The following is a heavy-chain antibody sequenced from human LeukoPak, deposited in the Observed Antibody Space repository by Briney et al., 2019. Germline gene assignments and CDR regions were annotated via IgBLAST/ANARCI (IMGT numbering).Heavy chain of an antibody. V-gene: IGHV1-69*01. J-gene: IGHJ4*02. CDR2: IIPIFGTA. Sequence: SVKVSCKASGGTFSSYAISWVRQAPGQGLEWMGGIIPIFGTANYAQKFQGRVTITADESTSTAYMELSSLRSEDTAVYYCARVEIVGTPPDYWGQGTLVTVSS. CDR1: GGTFSSYA. D-gene: IGHD5-12*01. CDR3: ARVEIVGTPPDY.